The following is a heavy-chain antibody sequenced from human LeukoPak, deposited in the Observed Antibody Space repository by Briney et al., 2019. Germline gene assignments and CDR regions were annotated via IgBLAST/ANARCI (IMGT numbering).Heavy chain of an antibody. D-gene: IGHD1-1*01. CDR3: ARERVLGGTQSNTEYFQH. V-gene: IGHV1-2*02. CDR1: GYTFTGYY. J-gene: IGHJ1*01. CDR2: INPNSGGT. Sequence: GASVKVSCKASGYTFTGYYMHWVRQAPGQGLEWMGWINPNSGGTNYAQKFQGRVTMTRDTSISTAYMELSGLRSHDTAVYYCARERVLGGTQSNTEYFQHWGQGTLVTVSS.